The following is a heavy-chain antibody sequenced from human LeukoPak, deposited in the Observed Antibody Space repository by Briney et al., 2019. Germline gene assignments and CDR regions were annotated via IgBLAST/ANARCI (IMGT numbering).Heavy chain of an antibody. CDR2: ISYDGSNK. Sequence: GGSLRLSCAASGFTFSSYAMHWVRQAPGKGLEWVAVISYDGSNKYYADSVKGRFTISRDNTKNSLYLQMNSLRAEDTGVYYCARYGPNDSPCDYWGQGTLVTVSS. CDR1: GFTFSSYA. D-gene: IGHD3-3*01. J-gene: IGHJ4*02. V-gene: IGHV3-30-3*01. CDR3: ARYGPNDSPCDY.